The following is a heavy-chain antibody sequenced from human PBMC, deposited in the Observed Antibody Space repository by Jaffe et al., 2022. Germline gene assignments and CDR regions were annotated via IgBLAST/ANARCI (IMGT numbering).Heavy chain of an antibody. V-gene: IGHV3-23*01. CDR1: GFTFSSYA. CDR3: AKIPPSLWVEHYDAFDI. CDR2: ISGSGGST. J-gene: IGHJ3*02. D-gene: IGHD3-10*01. Sequence: EVQLLESGGGLVQPGGSLRLSCAASGFTFSSYAMSWVRQAPGKGLEWVSAISGSGGSTYYADSVKGRFTISRDNSKNTLYLQMNSLRAEDTAVYYCAKIPPSLWVEHYDAFDIWGQGTMVTVSS.